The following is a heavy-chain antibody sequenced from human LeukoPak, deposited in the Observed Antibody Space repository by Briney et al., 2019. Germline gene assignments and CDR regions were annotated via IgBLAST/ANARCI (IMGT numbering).Heavy chain of an antibody. CDR1: GVSISTYS. Sequence: PSETLSLTCTVSGVSISTYSWSWIRQPPGKGLEWIGYISYSGSTSYNPSLRSRVTISVDTSKNQFSLKLSSVTAADTAIYYCARVLKFLGLDYWGQGILVTVSS. V-gene: IGHV4-59*12. CDR2: ISYSGST. J-gene: IGHJ4*02. CDR3: ARVLKFLGLDY. D-gene: IGHD5-12*01.